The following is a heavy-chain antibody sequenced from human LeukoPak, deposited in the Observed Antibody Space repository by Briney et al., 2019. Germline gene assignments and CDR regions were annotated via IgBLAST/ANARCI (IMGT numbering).Heavy chain of an antibody. D-gene: IGHD6-6*01. V-gene: IGHV3-23*01. CDR1: GFSFRTYA. Sequence: GGSLRLSCAASGFSFRTYAMSWVRQAPGKGLEWVSAISDNSGRTYYADSVKGRFTISRDNSKNTLYLQMNSLRAEDTAVYYCAKGIAARPGYYYYGMDVWGQGTTVTVSS. J-gene: IGHJ6*02. CDR2: ISDNSGRT. CDR3: AKGIAARPGYYYYGMDV.